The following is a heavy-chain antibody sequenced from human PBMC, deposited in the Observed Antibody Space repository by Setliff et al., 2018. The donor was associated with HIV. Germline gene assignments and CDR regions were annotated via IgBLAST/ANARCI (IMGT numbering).Heavy chain of an antibody. CDR2: FDPDDGET. V-gene: IGHV1-24*01. Sequence: ASVKVSCKVSGYSLTELSMHWVRQAPGKGLEWMGGFDPDDGETVYAQKFQGRVTITADESTSTAYMELSSLRSEDTAVYYCARTTLVDTAMVNYYYYMDVWGKGTTVTVSS. CDR1: GYSLTELS. D-gene: IGHD5-18*01. CDR3: ARTTLVDTAMVNYYYYMDV. J-gene: IGHJ6*03.